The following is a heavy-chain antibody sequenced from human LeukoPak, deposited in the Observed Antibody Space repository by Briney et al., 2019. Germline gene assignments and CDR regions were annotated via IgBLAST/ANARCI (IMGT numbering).Heavy chain of an antibody. V-gene: IGHV4-4*02. CDR2: VHLDGRT. CDR1: GGSVTSTNW. Sequence: KPSETLSLTCGVSGGSVTSTNWWTWGRQPPGKGLGGIGEVHLDGRTNYNPSLKSRLTMSVDLSENHVSLKLTSVTAADTAVYYCAREGGFYRPLDYSGQGTLVTVSS. CDR3: AREGGFYRPLDY. D-gene: IGHD3-3*01. J-gene: IGHJ4*02.